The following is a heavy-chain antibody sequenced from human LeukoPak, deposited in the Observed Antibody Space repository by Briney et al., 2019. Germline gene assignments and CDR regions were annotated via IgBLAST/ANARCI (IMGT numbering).Heavy chain of an antibody. V-gene: IGHV4-34*01. Sequence: PSETLSLTCAVYGGSFSGYYWSWIRQPPGKGLEWIGEINHSGSTNYNPSLKSRVTISVDTSKNQFSLKLSSVTAADTAVYYCARGGVWFGGYYGMDVWGQGTTVTVSS. CDR2: INHSGST. CDR1: GGSFSGYY. J-gene: IGHJ6*02. D-gene: IGHD3-10*01. CDR3: ARGGVWFGGYYGMDV.